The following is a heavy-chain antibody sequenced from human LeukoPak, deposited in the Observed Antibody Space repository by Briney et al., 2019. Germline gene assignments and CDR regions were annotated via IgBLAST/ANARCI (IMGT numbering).Heavy chain of an antibody. J-gene: IGHJ4*02. Sequence: PSETLSPTRAVYGGSFSGYYWSWIRQPPGKGLEWIGEINHSGSTNYNPSLKSRVTISVDTSKNQFSLKLSSVTAADTAVYYCARSIAALENDYWGQGTLVTVSS. CDR3: ARSIAALENDY. D-gene: IGHD6-6*01. V-gene: IGHV4-34*01. CDR2: INHSGST. CDR1: GGSFSGYY.